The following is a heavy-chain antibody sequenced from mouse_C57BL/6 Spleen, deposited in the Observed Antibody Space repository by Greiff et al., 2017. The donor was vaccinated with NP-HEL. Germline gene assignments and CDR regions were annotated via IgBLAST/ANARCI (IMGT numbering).Heavy chain of an antibody. CDR1: GYTFTSYW. J-gene: IGHJ4*01. Sequence: QVQLKQPGAELVKPGASVKLSCKASGYTFTSYWMHWVKQRPGQGLEWIGMIHPNSGSTNYNEKFKSKATLTVDKSSSTAYMQLSSLTSEDSAVYYCASGSSSDYYAMDYWGQGTSVTVSS. D-gene: IGHD1-1*01. CDR2: IHPNSGST. V-gene: IGHV1-64*01. CDR3: ASGSSSDYYAMDY.